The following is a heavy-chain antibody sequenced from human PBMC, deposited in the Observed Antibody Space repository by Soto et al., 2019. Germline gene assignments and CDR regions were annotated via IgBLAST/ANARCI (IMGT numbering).Heavy chain of an antibody. Sequence: GGSLRLSCAASGFTFSSYAMSWVRQAPGKGLEWVSAISGSGGSTYYADSVKGRFTISRDNSKNTLYLQMNSLRDEDTAVYYCAQGGGRFLEWLLYFDYWGQGTLVTVSS. D-gene: IGHD3-3*01. J-gene: IGHJ4*02. CDR1: GFTFSSYA. V-gene: IGHV3-23*01. CDR3: AQGGGRFLEWLLYFDY. CDR2: ISGSGGST.